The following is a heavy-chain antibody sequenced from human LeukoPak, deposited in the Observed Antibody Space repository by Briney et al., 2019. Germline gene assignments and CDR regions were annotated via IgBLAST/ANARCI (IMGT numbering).Heavy chain of an antibody. D-gene: IGHD5-18*01. J-gene: IGHJ4*02. CDR1: GYTFTGYY. Sequence: GASVKVSCKASGYTFTGYYMHWVRQAPGQGLEWMGWINPNSGGTNYAQKFQGRVTMTRDTSISTAYMELSRLRSDDTAVYYCALAGDTAMVSSVYWGQGTLVTVSS. V-gene: IGHV1-2*02. CDR2: INPNSGGT. CDR3: ALAGDTAMVSSVY.